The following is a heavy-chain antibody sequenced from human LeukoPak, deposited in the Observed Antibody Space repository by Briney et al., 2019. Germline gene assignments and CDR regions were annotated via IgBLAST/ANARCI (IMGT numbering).Heavy chain of an antibody. J-gene: IGHJ3*02. CDR2: ISSSSSYI. CDR1: GFTFSSYS. D-gene: IGHD2-21*02. Sequence: GGSLRLSCAASGFTFSSYSMNWVRQAPGKGLEWVSSISSSSSYIYYADSVKGRFTISRDNAKNSLYLQMNSLRAEDTAVYYCARDIVVVTGAFDIWGQGTMVTVSS. CDR3: ARDIVVVTGAFDI. V-gene: IGHV3-21*01.